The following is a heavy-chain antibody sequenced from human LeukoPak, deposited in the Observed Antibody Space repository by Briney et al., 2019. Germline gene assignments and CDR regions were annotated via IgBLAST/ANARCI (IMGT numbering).Heavy chain of an antibody. CDR1: GFTYKDYA. CDR2: ISWNSGSI. J-gene: IGHJ2*01. D-gene: IGHD3-16*01. Sequence: PGGSLRLSCAASGFTYKDYAMHWVRQVPGKGLEWVSSISWNSGSIGYADSVKGRFTISRDNAKNSLHLQMNSLRAEDTAFYYCTKDIFGFGGYFDLWGRGTLVTVSS. CDR3: TKDIFGFGGYFDL. V-gene: IGHV3-9*01.